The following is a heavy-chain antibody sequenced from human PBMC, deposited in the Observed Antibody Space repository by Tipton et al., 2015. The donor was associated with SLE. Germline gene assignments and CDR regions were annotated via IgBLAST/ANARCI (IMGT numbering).Heavy chain of an antibody. D-gene: IGHD6-6*01. Sequence: TLSLTCTVSGGSISSGGYYWSWIRQHPGKGLEWIEYIYYSGSTYYNPSLKSRVTISVDTSKNQFSLKLSSVTAADTAVYYCARDPAARRGMDVWGQGTTVTVSS. V-gene: IGHV4-31*03. J-gene: IGHJ6*02. CDR1: GGSISSGGYY. CDR2: IYYSGST. CDR3: ARDPAARRGMDV.